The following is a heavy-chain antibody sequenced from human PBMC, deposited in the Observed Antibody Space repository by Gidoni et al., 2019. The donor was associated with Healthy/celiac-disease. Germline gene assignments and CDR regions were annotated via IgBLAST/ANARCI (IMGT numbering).Heavy chain of an antibody. D-gene: IGHD6-6*01. J-gene: IGHJ4*02. V-gene: IGHV3-33*01. CDR1: GFTFSSSG. CDR3: AREAPSVYSSSEGYFDY. CDR2: IWYDGSNK. Sequence: QVQLVESGGCVVQPWRSLRLSCSASGFTFSSSGMHWVRQAPGKGLEWVAVIWYDGSNKDYADAVKGRFTISRDKSKNTLYLQMNSLRAEDTAVYYCAREAPSVYSSSEGYFDYWGQGTLVTVSS.